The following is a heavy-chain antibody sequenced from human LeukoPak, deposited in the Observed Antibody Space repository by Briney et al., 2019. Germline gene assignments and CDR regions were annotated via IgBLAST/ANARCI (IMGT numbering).Heavy chain of an antibody. D-gene: IGHD5-12*01. J-gene: IGHJ6*03. CDR2: ISGSGGST. CDR1: GFTFSTYG. Sequence: GGSLRLSCAASGFTFSTYGMSWVRQAPGKGLEWVSGISGSGGSTYYADSVKGRFTISRDNAKNSLYLQMNRLRAEDTAVYYCAKGGGYEAQYYYYYLDVWGKGTTVTISS. V-gene: IGHV3-23*01. CDR3: AKGGGYEAQYYYYYLDV.